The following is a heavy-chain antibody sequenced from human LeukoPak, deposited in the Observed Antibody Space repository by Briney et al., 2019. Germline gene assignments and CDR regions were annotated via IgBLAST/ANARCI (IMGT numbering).Heavy chain of an antibody. J-gene: IGHJ4*02. V-gene: IGHV3-23*01. Sequence: GGSLRLSCAASGFTFSSYAMSWVRQAPGKGLEWVSAISGSGGSTYYADSVKGRFTISRDNSKNTLYLQMNSLRAEDTAVYYCAKGPPGYYDSSGYYDYWGQGTLVTVSS. CDR2: ISGSGGST. D-gene: IGHD3-22*01. CDR1: GFTFSSYA. CDR3: AKGPPGYYDSSGYYDY.